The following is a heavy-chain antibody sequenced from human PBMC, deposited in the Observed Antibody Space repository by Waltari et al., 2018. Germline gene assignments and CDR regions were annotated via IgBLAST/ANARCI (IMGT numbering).Heavy chain of an antibody. CDR1: GFPFGHSA. V-gene: IGHV3-30*02. D-gene: IGHD6-19*01. Sequence: QVQLVESGGGVVQPGESLTLSCAASGFPFGHSALHGVRQTPGKGLEWVAFIRSDGNSEYYADSVKGRFTISRDNSNNTLFLQMHSLRAEDTAVYYCTKVAGFYSSGWYFDYWGQGTLVTVSS. CDR3: TKVAGFYSSGWYFDY. J-gene: IGHJ4*02. CDR2: IRSDGNSE.